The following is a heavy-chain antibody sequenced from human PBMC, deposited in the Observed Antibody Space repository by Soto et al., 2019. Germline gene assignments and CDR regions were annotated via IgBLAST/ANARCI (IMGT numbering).Heavy chain of an antibody. Sequence: GGSLRLSCAASGFTVSSNYMSWVRQAPGKGLEWVSVIYSGGSTYYADSVKGRFTISRDNSKNTLYLQMNSLRAEDTAVYYCAREFRGYSYGRYGMDVWGQGTTVTVSS. CDR2: IYSGGST. V-gene: IGHV3-53*01. D-gene: IGHD5-18*01. CDR1: GFTVSSNY. J-gene: IGHJ6*02. CDR3: AREFRGYSYGRYGMDV.